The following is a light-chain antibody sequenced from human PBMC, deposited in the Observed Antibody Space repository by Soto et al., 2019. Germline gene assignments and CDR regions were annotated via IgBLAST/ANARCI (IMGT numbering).Light chain of an antibody. J-gene: IGKJ1*01. CDR1: QGVSSQ. V-gene: IGKV3-11*01. CDR2: DAS. Sequence: EIVLTQSPATLSLSPGQRATLSCRASQGVSSQLAWYQQKPGQAPRLLIYDASNRATGIPARFSGTGSETDFTLTISSLEPEDFAIYYCQQRSKMPLTFGHGTKVDLK. CDR3: QQRSKMPLT.